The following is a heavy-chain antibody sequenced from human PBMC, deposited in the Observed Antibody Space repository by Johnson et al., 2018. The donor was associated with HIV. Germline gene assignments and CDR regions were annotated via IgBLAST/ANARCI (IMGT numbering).Heavy chain of an antibody. CDR1: GFTFSSYA. V-gene: IGHV3-30-3*01. CDR2: ISYDGSNK. Sequence: QEQLVESGGGVVQPGRSLRLSCAASGFTFSSYAMHWVRQAPGKGLEWVAVISYDGSNKYYADSVKGRFTISRDNSKNTLYLQMNSLRAEETAVYYCARGLAADAFDIWGQGTMVTVSS. D-gene: IGHD6-13*01. J-gene: IGHJ3*02. CDR3: ARGLAADAFDI.